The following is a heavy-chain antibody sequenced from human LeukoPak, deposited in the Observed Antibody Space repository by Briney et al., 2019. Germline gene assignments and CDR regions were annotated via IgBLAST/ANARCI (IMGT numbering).Heavy chain of an antibody. CDR1: GGSISSGGYS. CDR2: IYHSGST. J-gene: IGHJ4*02. D-gene: IGHD3-22*01. CDR3: ARGNYYDSSGYTPRLSTFDY. V-gene: IGHV4-30-2*01. Sequence: SQTLSLTCAVSGGSISSGGYSWSWIRQPPGKGLEWIGYIYHSGSTYYNPSLKSRVTISVDRSKNQFSLKLSSVTAADTAVYYCARGNYYDSSGYTPRLSTFDYWGQGTLVTVSS.